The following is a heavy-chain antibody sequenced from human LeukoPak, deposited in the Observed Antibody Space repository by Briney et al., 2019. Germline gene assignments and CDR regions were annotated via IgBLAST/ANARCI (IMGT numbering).Heavy chain of an antibody. D-gene: IGHD4-17*01. Sequence: GSLRLSCVASGFTFRNYAMSWVRQPPGKGLEWIGEINHSGSTNYNPSLKSRVTISVDTSKNQFSLKLSSVTAADTAVYYCARVEATVTTWYFDYWGQGTLVTVSS. CDR1: GFTFRNYA. CDR2: INHSGST. CDR3: ARVEATVTTWYFDY. V-gene: IGHV4-34*01. J-gene: IGHJ4*02.